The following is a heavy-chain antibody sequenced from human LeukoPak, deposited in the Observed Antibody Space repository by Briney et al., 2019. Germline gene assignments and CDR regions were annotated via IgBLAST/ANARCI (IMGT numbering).Heavy chain of an antibody. CDR1: GGSISSTNYY. CDR3: ARIAYSSSTDY. Sequence: SETLSLTCIGSGGSISSTNYYWGWIRQPPGKGLECIGSIYYSGRTYYKPSLKSRVTISVDTSKNQFSLKLSSVTAADTAVYYCARIAYSSSTDYWGQGTLVTVSS. CDR2: IYYSGRT. D-gene: IGHD6-6*01. J-gene: IGHJ4*02. V-gene: IGHV4-39*07.